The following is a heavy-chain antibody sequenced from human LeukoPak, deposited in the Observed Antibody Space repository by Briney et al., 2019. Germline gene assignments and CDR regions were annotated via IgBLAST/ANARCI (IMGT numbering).Heavy chain of an antibody. D-gene: IGHD6-13*01. CDR2: ISWNSGSI. J-gene: IGHJ3*02. V-gene: IGHV3-9*01. CDR1: GFTFDDYA. CDR3: AKDMRVAAAGASADAFDI. Sequence: GGSLRLSCAASGFTFDDYAMHWVRQAPGKGLEWVSGISWNSGSIGYADSVKGRFTISRDNAKNSLYLQMNSLRAEDTALYYCAKDMRVAAAGASADAFDIWGQGTMVTVSS.